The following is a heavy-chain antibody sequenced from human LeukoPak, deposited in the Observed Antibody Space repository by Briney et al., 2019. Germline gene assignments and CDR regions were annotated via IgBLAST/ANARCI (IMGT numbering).Heavy chain of an antibody. CDR3: ARVRSDSSGWYHVLD. CDR1: GFTFSSYD. J-gene: IGHJ4*02. V-gene: IGHV3-13*01. Sequence: PGGSLRLSCAASGFTFSSYDMHWVRQGTGKSLVWVSAIGTAGNTNYAGSVKGRFTISRENAKNSLYLQMNSLRAGDTAVYYCARVRSDSSGWYHVLDWGQGTLVTVSS. CDR2: IGTAGNT. D-gene: IGHD6-19*01.